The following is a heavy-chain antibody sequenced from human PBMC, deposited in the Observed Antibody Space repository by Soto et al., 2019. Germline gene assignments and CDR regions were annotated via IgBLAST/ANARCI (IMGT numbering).Heavy chain of an antibody. V-gene: IGHV3-48*02. J-gene: IGHJ4*02. CDR3: ARVHSSGWFKVDY. D-gene: IGHD6-19*01. CDR2: ISSSSTT. Sequence: VQLVESGGGLVQPGGSLRLSCAASGSTFSTWSMNWVRQAPGKGLEWVSYISSSSTTYYADSVRGRFAISRDNAKNSLYLQMSSLRDEDTAVYYCARVHSSGWFKVDYWGQGTLVSVSS. CDR1: GSTFSTWS.